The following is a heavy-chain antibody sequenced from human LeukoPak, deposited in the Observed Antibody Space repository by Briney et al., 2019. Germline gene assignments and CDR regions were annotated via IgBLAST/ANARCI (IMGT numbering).Heavy chain of an antibody. J-gene: IGHJ6*03. CDR1: GYSISSGYY. D-gene: IGHD6-19*01. V-gene: IGHV4-4*07. Sequence: SETLSLTCTVSGYSISSGYYWSWIRQPAGKGLEWIGRIYTSGSTNYNPSLKSRVTMSVDTSKNQFSLKLSSVTAADTAVYYCARVLVGSEPNSGLKTNYYYMDVWGKGTTVTISS. CDR3: ARVLVGSEPNSGLKTNYYYMDV. CDR2: IYTSGST.